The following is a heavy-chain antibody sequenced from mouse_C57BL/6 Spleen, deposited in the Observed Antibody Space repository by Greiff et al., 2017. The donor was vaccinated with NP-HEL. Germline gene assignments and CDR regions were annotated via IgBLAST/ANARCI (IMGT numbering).Heavy chain of an antibody. CDR1: GYTFTGYW. D-gene: IGHD2-4*01. CDR2: ILPGSGST. CDR3: ARLGDYDGEGFYWYFDV. J-gene: IGHJ1*03. Sequence: QVQLQQSGAELMKPGASVKLSCKATGYTFTGYWIEWVKQRPGHGLEWIGEILPGSGSTNYNEKFKGKATFTADTSSNTAYMQLSSLTTEDSAIYYCARLGDYDGEGFYWYFDVWGTGTTVTVSS. V-gene: IGHV1-9*01.